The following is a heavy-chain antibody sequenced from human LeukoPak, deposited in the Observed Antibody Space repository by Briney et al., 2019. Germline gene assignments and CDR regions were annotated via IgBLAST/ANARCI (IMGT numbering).Heavy chain of an antibody. CDR1: GYTFTGYY. CDR3: ARDRVGSGWPRPFNFEF. CDR2: ISPNTGAT. V-gene: IGHV1-2*02. D-gene: IGHD6-19*01. J-gene: IGHJ4*02. Sequence: ASVRVSCKPSGYTFTGYYIHWVRQAPGQRLEWLGWISPNTGATMFAHKFQDRVSMTRDTSIDTAYLELTSLTADDTALYYCARDRVGSGWPRPFNFEFWGQGTLVTVSS.